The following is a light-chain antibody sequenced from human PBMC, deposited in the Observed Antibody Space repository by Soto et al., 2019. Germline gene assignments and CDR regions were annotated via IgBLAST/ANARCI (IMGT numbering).Light chain of an antibody. CDR3: QTWATGIRV. CDR1: SGHSSFA. Sequence: QLVLTQSPSASASLGASVKLTCTLSSGHSSFAIAWHQQQPEKGPRYLMKVNGDGSHSRGDGIPERFSASSSGAERYLSISSLQSEDEADYYCQTWATGIRVFGGGTKLTVL. CDR2: VNGDGSH. V-gene: IGLV4-69*01. J-gene: IGLJ3*02.